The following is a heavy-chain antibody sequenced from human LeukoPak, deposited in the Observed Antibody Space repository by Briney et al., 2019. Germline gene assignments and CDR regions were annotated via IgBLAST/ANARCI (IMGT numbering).Heavy chain of an antibody. CDR1: GYTFTGYY. D-gene: IGHD3-22*01. CDR3: ARGEYYYDSSGYYWIDY. V-gene: IGHV1-2*02. Sequence: ASVKVSCKASGYTFTGYYMHWVRQAPGQGLEWMGWINPNSGGTNYAQKFQGRVTMTRDTSISTAYMELSRLRSDDTAVYYCARGEYYYDSSGYYWIDYWGQGTLVTVSS. CDR2: INPNSGGT. J-gene: IGHJ4*02.